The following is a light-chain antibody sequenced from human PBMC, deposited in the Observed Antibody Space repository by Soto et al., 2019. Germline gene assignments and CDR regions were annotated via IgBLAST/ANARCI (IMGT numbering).Light chain of an antibody. CDR1: QSVSKW. Sequence: DIRMTQSPSTLSASVGDRVTITCRASQSVSKWLAWYQQKPGKSPKLLIYDVSTLHSDVPSRFSGGGSGTEFTLIGSILQSDDFANYYGQHYNSYSEAFGQGTKVELK. CDR2: DVS. V-gene: IGKV1-5*01. CDR3: QHYNSYSEA. J-gene: IGKJ1*01.